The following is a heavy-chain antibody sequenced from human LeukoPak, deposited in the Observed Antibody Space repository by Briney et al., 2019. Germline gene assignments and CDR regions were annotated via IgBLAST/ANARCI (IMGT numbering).Heavy chain of an antibody. D-gene: IGHD3-10*01. CDR3: ARGYYGSGSYYNYFDY. Sequence: SETLSLTCTVSGGSISSYYWSWIRQPPGKGLEWIGYIYYSGSTYYNPSLKSRVTISVDTSKNQFSLKLSSVTAADTAVYYCARGYYGSGSYYNYFDYWGQGTLVTVSS. CDR1: GGSISSYY. J-gene: IGHJ4*02. CDR2: IYYSGST. V-gene: IGHV4-59*12.